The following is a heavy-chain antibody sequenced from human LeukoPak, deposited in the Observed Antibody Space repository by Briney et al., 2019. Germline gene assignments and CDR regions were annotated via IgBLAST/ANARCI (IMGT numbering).Heavy chain of an antibody. CDR3: AKDGQLGVVNKKRPRNDAFDI. J-gene: IGHJ3*02. Sequence: GGSLRLSCAASAFTVSSYGMHWVRQAPGKGLEWVAFIRYDGSNKYYADSVKGRFTISRDNSKNTMYLQMNSLRAEDTAVYYCAKDGQLGVVNKKRPRNDAFDIWGQGTMVTVSS. CDR2: IRYDGSNK. D-gene: IGHD3-3*01. CDR1: AFTVSSYG. V-gene: IGHV3-30*02.